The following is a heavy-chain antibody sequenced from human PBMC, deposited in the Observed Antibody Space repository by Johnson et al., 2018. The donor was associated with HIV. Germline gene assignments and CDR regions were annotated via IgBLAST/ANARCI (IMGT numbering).Heavy chain of an antibody. CDR3: ARDPTIAWDLKGDAFDI. V-gene: IGHV3-20*04. CDR1: GFIFDDYG. J-gene: IGHJ3*02. Sequence: EVQLVESGGGVERPGGSLRLSCVGSGFIFDDYGMSWVRQVPGKGLEWVSGIDWTGASTGYADSVKGRFTIFRDNAKNSLYLQMNSLRAEDTALYYCARDPTIAWDLKGDAFDIWGQGTMVTVSS. D-gene: IGHD1-26*01. CDR2: IDWTGAST.